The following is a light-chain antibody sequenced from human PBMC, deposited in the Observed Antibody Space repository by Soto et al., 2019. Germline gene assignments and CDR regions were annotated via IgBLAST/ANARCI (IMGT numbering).Light chain of an antibody. CDR1: QSLLQSNGSNY. CDR2: FGS. J-gene: IGKJ1*01. CDR3: MQSQQTPPT. V-gene: IGKV2-28*01. Sequence: DIVMTQSPLSLPVTPGEPASISCSSSQSLLQSNGSNYLDWYLQKPGQSPQLLIFFGSYRASGVPDRFTGSGSGTDFTLKIRSVEAEDVGIYYCMQSQQTPPTFGQGTRVEIK.